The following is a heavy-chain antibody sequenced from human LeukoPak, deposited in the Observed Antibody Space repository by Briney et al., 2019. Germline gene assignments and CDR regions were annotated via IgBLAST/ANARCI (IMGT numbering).Heavy chain of an antibody. D-gene: IGHD3-10*01. J-gene: IGHJ4*02. CDR2: ISGNGVST. V-gene: IGHV3-43*02. Sequence: GGSLRLSCVASGLPIGDFAMHWVRQAPGQGLEWVSLISGNGVSTFFADSVKGRFTIYRDNAKNSLYLQMNSLRAEDTAVYYCARHLAGSFYRGIDYWGQGTLVTVSS. CDR1: GLPIGDFA. CDR3: ARHLAGSFYRGIDY.